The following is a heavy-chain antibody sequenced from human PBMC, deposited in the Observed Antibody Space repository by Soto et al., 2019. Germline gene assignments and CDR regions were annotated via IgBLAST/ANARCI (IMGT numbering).Heavy chain of an antibody. CDR2: IYPGDSDT. CDR1: GYSFTSYW. J-gene: IGHJ3*02. D-gene: IGHD3-22*01. Sequence: GASLKISCKGSGYSFTSYWIGRVRQMPGKGLEWMGIIYPGDSDTRYSPSFQGQVTISADKSISTAYLQWSSLKASDTAMYYCASGSHYYDSSDDAFDIWGQGTMVTVSS. V-gene: IGHV5-51*01. CDR3: ASGSHYYDSSDDAFDI.